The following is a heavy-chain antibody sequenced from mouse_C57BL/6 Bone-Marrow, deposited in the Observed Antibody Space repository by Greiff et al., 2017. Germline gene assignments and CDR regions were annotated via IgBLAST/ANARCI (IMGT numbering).Heavy chain of an antibody. V-gene: IGHV1-53*01. Sequence: QVLLQQPGTELVKPGASVKLSCKASGYTFTSYWMHWVKQRPGQGLEWIGNINPSNGGTNYNEKFKSKATLTVDKSSSTAYMQLSSLTSEDSAVYYCARGAFYYGNPYYYAMGYWGQGTSVTVSS. CDR2: INPSNGGT. CDR1: GYTFTSYW. D-gene: IGHD2-1*01. J-gene: IGHJ4*01. CDR3: ARGAFYYGNPYYYAMGY.